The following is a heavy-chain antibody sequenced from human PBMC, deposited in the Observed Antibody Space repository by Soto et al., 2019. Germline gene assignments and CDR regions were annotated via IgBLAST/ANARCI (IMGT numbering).Heavy chain of an antibody. CDR1: GCSLRSSCYY. J-gene: IGHJ5*02. V-gene: IGHV4-39*01. Sequence: SETPSLTCTVFGCSLRSSCYYRGRVPPPPGEGVGWIGSIYYSGSTYYNPSLKSRVTISVDTSKNQFSLKLSSVTAADTAVYYCARHAVLRYCSGGSCFNWFDPWGQGTLVTVSS. D-gene: IGHD2-15*01. CDR3: ARHAVLRYCSGGSCFNWFDP. CDR2: IYYSGST.